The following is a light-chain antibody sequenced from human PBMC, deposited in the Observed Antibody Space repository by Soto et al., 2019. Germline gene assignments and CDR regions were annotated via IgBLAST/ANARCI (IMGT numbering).Light chain of an antibody. J-gene: IGKJ1*01. CDR3: QQSYNSPQT. CDR2: AAS. CDR1: HTIMTY. V-gene: IGKV1-39*01. Sequence: DIQMTQSPSSLSASVGDEVTITCRASHTIMTYLNWYQLKPGKPPRLLIYAASSLQSGVPSRFSGSGSGTDFTLTINSLQPEDFATYSYQQSYNSPQTFGQGTKVDIK.